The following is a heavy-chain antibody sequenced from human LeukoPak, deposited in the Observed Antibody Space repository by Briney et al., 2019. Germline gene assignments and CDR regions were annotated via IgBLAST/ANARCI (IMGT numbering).Heavy chain of an antibody. Sequence: AGGSLRLSCAASGFTFSSYWMRWVSQAPGRGLVWVSRINSDGSSTSYAYSVKGRFTITRDNAKAMLYLQMNSLRAEDTAVYYCARDSYYDFWSGYYDYWGQGTLVTVSS. CDR2: INSDGSST. CDR3: ARDSYYDFWSGYYDY. V-gene: IGHV3-74*01. CDR1: GFTFSSYW. D-gene: IGHD3-3*01. J-gene: IGHJ4*02.